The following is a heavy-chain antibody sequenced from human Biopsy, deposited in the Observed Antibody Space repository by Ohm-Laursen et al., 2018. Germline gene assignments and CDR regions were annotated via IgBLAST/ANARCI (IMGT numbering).Heavy chain of an antibody. CDR2: IYYSGST. V-gene: IGHV4-59*01. J-gene: IGHJ6*02. D-gene: IGHD3-10*01. Sequence: TLSLTCSVSGGSMSSYYWSWIRQPPGKGLEWIGGIYYSGSTNYNPSLKSRVTISVDTSKNQFSMKLSSVTAADTAVYYFTRDSGQGRVGDLYYYGMDVWGQGTTVAVSS. CDR1: GGSMSSYY. CDR3: TRDSGQGRVGDLYYYGMDV.